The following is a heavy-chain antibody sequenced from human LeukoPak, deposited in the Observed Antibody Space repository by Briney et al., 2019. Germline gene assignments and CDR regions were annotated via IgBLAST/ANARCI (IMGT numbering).Heavy chain of an antibody. V-gene: IGHV3-53*01. CDR3: AVEGSSGYYYGY. J-gene: IGHJ4*02. CDR2: IYSGGST. Sequence: GGSLRLSCAATGFTVSSNYMSWVRQAPGKGLEWVSVIYSGGSTYYADSVKGRFTISRDNSKNTLYLQMNSLRAEDTAVYYCAVEGSSGYYYGYWGQGTLVTVSS. CDR1: GFTVSSNY. D-gene: IGHD3-22*01.